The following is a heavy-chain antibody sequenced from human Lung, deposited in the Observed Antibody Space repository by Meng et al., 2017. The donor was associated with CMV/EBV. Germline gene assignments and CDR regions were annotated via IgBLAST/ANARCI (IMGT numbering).Heavy chain of an antibody. J-gene: IGHJ5*02. V-gene: IGHV2-5*02. CDR3: ALFTGSWFDP. CDR2: IYWDDDK. CDR1: GFSSSTSEVG. D-gene: IGHD1-14*01. Sequence: QITLKGPGPTLVKPTRTLPLTCTFSGFSSSTSEVGVGWIRQPPGKALEWLAVIYWDDDKRYSPSLKSRLTITKDTSKNQVVLTLTNVDPVDTATYYCALFTGSWFDPWGQGTLVTVFS.